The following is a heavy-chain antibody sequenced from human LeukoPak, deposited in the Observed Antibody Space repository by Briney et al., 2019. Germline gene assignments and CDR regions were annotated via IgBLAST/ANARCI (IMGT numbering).Heavy chain of an antibody. V-gene: IGHV1-69*06. D-gene: IGHD5-18*01. J-gene: IGHJ4*02. Sequence: GASVKVSCKASGGTFSSYAISWVRQAPGQGLEWMGGIIPIFGTANYAQKFQGRVTITADKSTSTAYMELSSLRSEDTAVYYCARSAVDTAMATLDYWGQGTLVTVSS. CDR1: GGTFSSYA. CDR3: ARSAVDTAMATLDY. CDR2: IIPIFGTA.